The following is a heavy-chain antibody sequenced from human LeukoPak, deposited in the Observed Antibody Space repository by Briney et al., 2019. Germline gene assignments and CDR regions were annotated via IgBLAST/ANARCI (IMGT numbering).Heavy chain of an antibody. CDR2: INSDGSST. Sequence: GGSLRLSCAASGFTFSSYWMHWVRQAPGKGLVWVSRINSDGSSTSYADSVKGRFTISRDNAKNTLYLQMNSLRAEDTAVYYCARGPPSMSRFGESNYWGQGTLVTVSS. D-gene: IGHD3-10*02. CDR1: GFTFSSYW. J-gene: IGHJ4*02. V-gene: IGHV3-74*01. CDR3: ARGPPSMSRFGESNY.